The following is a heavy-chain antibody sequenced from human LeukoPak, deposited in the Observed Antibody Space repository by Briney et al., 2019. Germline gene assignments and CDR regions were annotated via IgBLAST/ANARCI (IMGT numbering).Heavy chain of an antibody. CDR3: ARAGVNYDSSGYFPDDAFDI. CDR2: ISSSSNYI. Sequence: GGSLRLSCAASGFTLSNAWMSWVRQAPGKGLEWVSSISSSSNYIYYADSVKGRFTISRDNAKNSLYLQMHSLRAEDTSVYYCARAGVNYDSSGYFPDDAFDIWGQGTMVTVSS. CDR1: GFTLSNAW. V-gene: IGHV3-21*01. J-gene: IGHJ3*02. D-gene: IGHD3-22*01.